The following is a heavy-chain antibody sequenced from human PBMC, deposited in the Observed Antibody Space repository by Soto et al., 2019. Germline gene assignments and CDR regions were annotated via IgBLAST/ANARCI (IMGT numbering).Heavy chain of an antibody. D-gene: IGHD3-10*01. CDR2: VHHSWGS. Sequence: QVQLQESGPGLVKPSETLSLSCTVSGGSIRSYYWSWFRQSPGKRMEWIGYVHHSWGSSYNPSLQSRVAISLDTSKRQFSLKVTSVTATDTAVYYCARQGFGPLHGLVDVWGQGTTVTVSS. CDR1: GGSIRSYY. J-gene: IGHJ6*02. V-gene: IGHV4-59*08. CDR3: ARQGFGPLHGLVDV.